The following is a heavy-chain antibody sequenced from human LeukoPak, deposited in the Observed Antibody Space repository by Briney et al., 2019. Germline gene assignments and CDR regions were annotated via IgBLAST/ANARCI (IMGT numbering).Heavy chain of an antibody. CDR3: ARGTSPDYSSSWYYFDY. CDR2: ISGSCGST. D-gene: IGHD6-13*01. Sequence: GGSLRLSCAASGFTFSSYAMSWVRQAPGKGLEWVSAISGSCGSTYYADSVKGRFTISRDNSKNTLYLQMNSLRAEDTAVYYCARGTSPDYSSSWYYFDYWGQGTLVTVSS. CDR1: GFTFSSYA. V-gene: IGHV3-23*01. J-gene: IGHJ4*02.